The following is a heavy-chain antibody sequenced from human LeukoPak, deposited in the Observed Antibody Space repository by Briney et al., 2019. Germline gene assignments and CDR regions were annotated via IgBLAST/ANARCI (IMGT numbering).Heavy chain of an antibody. CDR2: IYTGGST. V-gene: IGHV4-61*02. J-gene: IGHJ4*02. D-gene: IGHD6-13*01. CDR1: GGSISSGSYY. CDR3: ASSGIAATGTNY. Sequence: PSENLSLTCTVSGGSISSGSYYWSWIRQPAGKGLEWIGRIYTGGSTNYNPSLKSRVTISVDTSNNQFFLKLSSVTAADTAVYYCASSGIAATGTNYWGQGTLVTVSS.